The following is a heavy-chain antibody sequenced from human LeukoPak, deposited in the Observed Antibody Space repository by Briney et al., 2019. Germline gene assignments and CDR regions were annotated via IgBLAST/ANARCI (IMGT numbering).Heavy chain of an antibody. J-gene: IGHJ4*02. CDR1: GFTFNDYA. D-gene: IGHD2-8*02. Sequence: GGSLRLSCAASGFTFNDYAMHWVRQAPGKGLEWVSGIFGKNGAKGHADSVKGRFTISRDNANNSLYLQMNSLRPDVTALYYCTYDNSPGGLEYWGQGTLVTVSS. CDR2: IFGKNGAK. V-gene: IGHV3-9*01. CDR3: TYDNSPGGLEY.